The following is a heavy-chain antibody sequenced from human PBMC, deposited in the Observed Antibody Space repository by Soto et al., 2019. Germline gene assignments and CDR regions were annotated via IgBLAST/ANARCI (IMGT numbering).Heavy chain of an antibody. CDR3: ATRRDGYTNFDY. CDR2: IYYSGST. D-gene: IGHD5-12*01. V-gene: IGHV4-31*03. J-gene: IGHJ4*02. CDR1: GGSISSGGYY. Sequence: SETLSLSCTVSGGSISSGGYYWSWIRQHPGKGLEWIGYIYYSGSTYYNPSLKSRVTISVDTSKNQFSLKLSSVNAADTAVYYCATRRDGYTNFDYWGQGTLVTVSS.